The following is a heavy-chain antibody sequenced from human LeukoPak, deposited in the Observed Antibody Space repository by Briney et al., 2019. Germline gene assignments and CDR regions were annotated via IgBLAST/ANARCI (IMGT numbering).Heavy chain of an antibody. J-gene: IGHJ4*02. V-gene: IGHV4-59*12. D-gene: IGHD4-17*01. Sequence: PSETLSLTCTVSGGSISSYYWSWLRQPPGKGPEWIGYIYYSGSTNYNPSLKSRVTISVDTSKNQFSLKLSSVTAADTAVYYCAKATVTTSLPFDYWGQGTLVTVSS. CDR2: IYYSGST. CDR3: AKATVTTSLPFDY. CDR1: GGSISSYY.